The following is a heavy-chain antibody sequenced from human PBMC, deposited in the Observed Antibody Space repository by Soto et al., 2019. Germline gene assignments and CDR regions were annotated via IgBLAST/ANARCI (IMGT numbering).Heavy chain of an antibody. D-gene: IGHD6-25*01. V-gene: IGHV3-48*01. CDR2: ISSSRKSI. CDR3: PRTVESSTTSGTR. Sequence: EVQLVESGGGLVQPGGSLRLSCAASGFTFSRYSMNWVRQAPGKGLEWVSYISSSRKSIYYADSVKGRFIISRDNATNSPYLQRNSLRAEDMAVYYCPRTVESSTTSGTRWGQGTLVTVSS. J-gene: IGHJ4*02. CDR1: GFTFSRYS.